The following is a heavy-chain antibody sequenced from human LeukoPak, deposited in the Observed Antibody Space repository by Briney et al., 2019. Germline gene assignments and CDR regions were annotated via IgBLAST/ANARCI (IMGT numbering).Heavy chain of an antibody. J-gene: IGHJ4*02. D-gene: IGHD3-22*01. V-gene: IGHV4-59*01. CDR3: ARDLYDHDSSGYYEF. CDR2: IYESGST. CDR1: GGSFSGYY. Sequence: NPSETLSLTCAVYGGSFSGYYWSWIRQPPGKALEWIGYIYESGSTDYNPSLKSRVTISRDTSKNQVSLKLTSVTTADTAVYYCARDLYDHDSSGYYEFWGQGTLVTVSS.